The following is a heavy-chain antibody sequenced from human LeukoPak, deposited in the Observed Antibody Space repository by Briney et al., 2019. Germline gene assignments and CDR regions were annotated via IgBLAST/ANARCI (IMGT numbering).Heavy chain of an antibody. V-gene: IGHV3-23*01. J-gene: IGHJ4*02. CDR1: GFTFSTYS. CDR2: IYPNGGST. D-gene: IGHD2-2*01. Sequence: GGSLRLSCAASGFTFSTYSMTWVRQGPGKGLEWVSSIYPNGGSTFYADSVKGRFTISRDNSKNTLYLQMNSLRAEDTAVYYCAKSRGVVPAAIIDSWGQGTLVTVSS. CDR3: AKSRGVVPAAIIDS.